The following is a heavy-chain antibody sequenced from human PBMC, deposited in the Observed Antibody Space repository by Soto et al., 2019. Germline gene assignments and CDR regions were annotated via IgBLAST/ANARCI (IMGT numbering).Heavy chain of an antibody. CDR3: ARRSPAYSYAA. J-gene: IGHJ5*02. CDR1: GYNFTTYW. CDR2: IYPGDSDT. Sequence: PGESLKISCKGSGYNFTTYWIGWVRQMPGKGLEWMGIIYPGDSDTRYSPSFQGQVTMSADKSISTAYLQWSSLKASDTAMYFCARRSPAYSYAAWGQGTLVTVSS. V-gene: IGHV5-51*01. D-gene: IGHD5-18*01.